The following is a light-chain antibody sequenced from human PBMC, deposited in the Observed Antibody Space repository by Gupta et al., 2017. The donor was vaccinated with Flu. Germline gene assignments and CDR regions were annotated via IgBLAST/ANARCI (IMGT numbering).Light chain of an antibody. CDR1: QGIGKD. CDR2: SAS. V-gene: IGKV1-17*01. J-gene: IGKJ1*01. Sequence: DIQMTQSPSSLSASVGDRVTITCRASQGIGKDLGWYQQKTGKAPKRLIYSASNLQSGVPSRFSGSGSGTEFTLTISSLLREDVATYYCRQYNYLPQTFGQGTMLEMK. CDR3: RQYNYLPQT.